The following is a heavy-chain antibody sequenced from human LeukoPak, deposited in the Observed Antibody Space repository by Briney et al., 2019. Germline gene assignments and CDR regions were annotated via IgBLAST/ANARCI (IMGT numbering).Heavy chain of an antibody. CDR2: INPNSGGT. CDR3: ARDPSRGYSSSWFYYYYYMDV. Sequence: ASVKVSCKASGYTFTGYYMHWVRQAPGQGLEWMGWINPNSGGTNYAQKFQGRVTMTRDTSISTAYMELRSLRSDDTAVYYCARDPSRGYSSSWFYYYYYMDVWGKGTTVTVSS. V-gene: IGHV1-2*02. CDR1: GYTFTGYY. J-gene: IGHJ6*03. D-gene: IGHD6-13*01.